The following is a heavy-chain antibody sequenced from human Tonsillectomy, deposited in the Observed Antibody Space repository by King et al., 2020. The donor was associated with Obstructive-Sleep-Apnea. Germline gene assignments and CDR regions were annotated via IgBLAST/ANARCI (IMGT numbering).Heavy chain of an antibody. Sequence: VQLVESGGGVVQPGRSLRVSCAASGFTFSSFGMHWVRQAPGKGLGWVALISYDGSNKYYADSVKGRFTISRDNSKNTLYLQMNSLRADDTAVFYCAKDSAYSGSYFDYWGQGTLVTVSS. V-gene: IGHV3-30*18. CDR3: AKDSAYSGSYFDY. CDR1: GFTFSSFG. CDR2: ISYDGSNK. D-gene: IGHD1-26*01. J-gene: IGHJ4*02.